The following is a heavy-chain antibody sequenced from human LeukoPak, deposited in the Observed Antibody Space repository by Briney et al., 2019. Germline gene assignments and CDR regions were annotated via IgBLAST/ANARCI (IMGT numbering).Heavy chain of an antibody. J-gene: IGHJ3*02. V-gene: IGHV4-59*04. CDR3: AVSTVGAPVPQPFDI. CDR1: GGSISSYY. Sequence: SETLSLTCTVSGGSISSYYWGWIRQPPGKGLEWIGSIYHRGRSYYNPSLERRVTMSVDTSKIQFSLNLNSVTAADTAVYYCAVSTVGAPVPQPFDIWGQGTWVTVSS. D-gene: IGHD1-26*01. CDR2: IYHRGRS.